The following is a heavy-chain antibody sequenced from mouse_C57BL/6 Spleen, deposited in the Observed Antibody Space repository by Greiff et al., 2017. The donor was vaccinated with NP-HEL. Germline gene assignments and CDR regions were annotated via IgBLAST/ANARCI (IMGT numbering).Heavy chain of an antibody. CDR1: GYSITSGYY. CDR3: ARDRTVYYAMDY. CDR2: ISYDGSN. V-gene: IGHV3-6*01. J-gene: IGHJ4*01. Sequence: EVQLQQSGPGLVKPSQSLSLTCSVTGYSITSGYYWNWIRQFPGNKLEWMGYISYDGSNNYNPSLKNRISITRDTSKNQFFLKLNSVTTEDTATYYCARDRTVYYAMDYWGQGTSVTVSS.